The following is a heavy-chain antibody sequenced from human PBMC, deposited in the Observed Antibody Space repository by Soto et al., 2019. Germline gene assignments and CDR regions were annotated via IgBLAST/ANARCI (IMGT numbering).Heavy chain of an antibody. V-gene: IGHV4-31*03. J-gene: IGHJ6*02. CDR2: IYYST. CDR1: GGSISSGGYY. Sequence: QVQLQESGPGLVKPSQTLSLTCTVSGGSISSGGYYWSWIRQHPGKGLEWIGYIYYSTYYNPSLKSRVTISVDTSKNQFSLKLSSVTAADTAVYYCARDYRASYPAYYYYGMDVWGQGTTVTASS. CDR3: ARDYRASYPAYYYYGMDV. D-gene: IGHD3-16*02.